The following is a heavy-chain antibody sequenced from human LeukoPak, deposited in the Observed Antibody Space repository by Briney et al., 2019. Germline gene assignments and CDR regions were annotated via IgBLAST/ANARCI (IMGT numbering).Heavy chain of an antibody. Sequence: GGSLRLSCAASGFTFSNHAMTWVRQAPGKGLEWVSGIGGSGAGTYYADSVKGRFTISRDNSKNTLYLQMNSLRAEDTAVYYCARAGSWSSRPYFDYWGQGILVSVSS. V-gene: IGHV3-23*01. J-gene: IGHJ4*02. CDR1: GFTFSNHA. D-gene: IGHD1-26*01. CDR2: IGGSGAGT. CDR3: ARAGSWSSRPYFDY.